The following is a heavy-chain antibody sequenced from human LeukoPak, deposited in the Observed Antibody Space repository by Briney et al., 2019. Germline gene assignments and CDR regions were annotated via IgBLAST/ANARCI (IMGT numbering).Heavy chain of an antibody. CDR1: GGSVSSHY. J-gene: IGHJ3*02. D-gene: IGHD3-22*01. CDR2: IYYSGST. CDR3: AREANYYDSSGYYSVDAFDI. Sequence: SETLSLTCTVSGGSVSSHYWSWIRQPPGKGLEWIGYIYYSGSTNYNPSLKSRVTISVDTSKNQFSLKLSSVTDADTAVYYCAREANYYDSSGYYSVDAFDIWGQGTMVTVSS. V-gene: IGHV4-59*02.